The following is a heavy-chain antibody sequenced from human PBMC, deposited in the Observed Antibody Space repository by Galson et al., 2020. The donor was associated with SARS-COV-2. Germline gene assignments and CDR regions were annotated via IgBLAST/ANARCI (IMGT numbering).Heavy chain of an antibody. CDR3: ARGGSGSLDH. CDR1: GFTFNNYW. Sequence: GGSLRLSCAASGFTFNNYWMHWGRTAPGKGLVWVSHITSDGSIIPYAGSVKGRFTISRDNAKNTLYLQMNSLRAEDTAVYYCARGGSGSLDHWGQGTLVTVSS. D-gene: IGHD3-10*01. CDR2: ITSDGSII. J-gene: IGHJ5*02. V-gene: IGHV3-74*01.